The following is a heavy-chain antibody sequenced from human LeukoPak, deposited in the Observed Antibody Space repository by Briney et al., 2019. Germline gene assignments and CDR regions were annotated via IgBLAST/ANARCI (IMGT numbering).Heavy chain of an antibody. Sequence: GGSLRLSCAASGFTFISYGMHWVRQAPGKGLEWVAFIRYDGSNKYYADSVKGRFTISRDNSKNTLYLQMNSLRAEDTAVYYCAKNTVEHYYYMDVWGKGTTVTISS. D-gene: IGHD4-23*01. CDR2: IRYDGSNK. J-gene: IGHJ6*03. CDR3: AKNTVEHYYYMDV. CDR1: GFTFISYG. V-gene: IGHV3-30*02.